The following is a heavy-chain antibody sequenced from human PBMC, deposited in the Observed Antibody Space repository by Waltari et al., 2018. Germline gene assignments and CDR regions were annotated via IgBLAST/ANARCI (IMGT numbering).Heavy chain of an antibody. Sequence: QVQLVQSGAEVKKPGSSVKVSCKASGGTFSSYAISWVRQAPGQGPEWMGGIIPIFGTANYAQKFQGRVTITADESTSTAYMELSSLRSEDTAVYYCARGARERSGYDYYYYGMDVWGQGTTVTVSS. CDR3: ARGARERSGYDYYYYGMDV. CDR2: IIPIFGTA. D-gene: IGHD5-12*01. V-gene: IGHV1-69*01. CDR1: GGTFSSYA. J-gene: IGHJ6*02.